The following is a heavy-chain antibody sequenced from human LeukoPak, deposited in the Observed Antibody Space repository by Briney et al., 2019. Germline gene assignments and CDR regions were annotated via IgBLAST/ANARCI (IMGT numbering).Heavy chain of an antibody. Sequence: GGSLRLSCAASGFTFDDYAMHWVRQAPGKGLEWVSGISWNSGSIGYADSVKGRFTISRDNAKNSLYLQMNSLRAEDTALYYCAKDRISEVMYYFDYWGQGTLVTVSS. CDR3: AKDRISEVMYYFDY. J-gene: IGHJ4*02. D-gene: IGHD1-14*01. CDR2: ISWNSGSI. V-gene: IGHV3-9*01. CDR1: GFTFDDYA.